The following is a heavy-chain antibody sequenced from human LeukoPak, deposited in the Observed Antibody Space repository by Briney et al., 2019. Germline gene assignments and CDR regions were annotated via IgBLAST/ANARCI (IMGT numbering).Heavy chain of an antibody. J-gene: IGHJ4*02. CDR1: GFTFSSYE. CDR2: ISSSGSII. Sequence: GGSLRLSCAASGFTFSSYEVNWVRQAPGKGLEWVSYISSSGSIIYYTDSVKGRFTISRDNAKRSLYLQMNSLRAEDTAVYYCARAVRGVIRAFDCWGQATLVTVSS. V-gene: IGHV3-48*03. D-gene: IGHD3-10*01. CDR3: ARAVRGVIRAFDC.